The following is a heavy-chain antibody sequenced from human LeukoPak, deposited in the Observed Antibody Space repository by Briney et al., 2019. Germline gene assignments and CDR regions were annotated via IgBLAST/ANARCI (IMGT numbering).Heavy chain of an antibody. CDR2: IYPGDSDT. V-gene: IGHV5-51*01. CDR1: GYSFTSYW. J-gene: IGHJ5*02. Sequence: RGESLKISCKGSGYSFTSYWIGWVRQMPGKGLEWMGIIYPGDSDTRYSPSFQGQVTISADKSISTAYLQWSSLKASDTAMYYRARGFWSGTNWFDPWGQGTLVTVSS. CDR3: ARGFWSGTNWFDP. D-gene: IGHD3-3*01.